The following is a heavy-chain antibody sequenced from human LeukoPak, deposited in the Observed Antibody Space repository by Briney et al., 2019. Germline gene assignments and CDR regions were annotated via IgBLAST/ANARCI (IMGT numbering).Heavy chain of an antibody. D-gene: IGHD2-2*01. Sequence: SETLSLTCTVSGGSISSGDYYWSWIRQPPGKGLEWIGYIYYSGSTYYNPSLKSRVTISVDTSKNQFSLKLSSVTAADTAVYYCARERGRYCSSTSCRDPNWFDPWGGEPWSPSPQ. CDR1: GGSISSGDYY. V-gene: IGHV4-30-4*08. CDR3: ARERGRYCSSTSCRDPNWFDP. CDR2: IYYSGST. J-gene: IGHJ5*02.